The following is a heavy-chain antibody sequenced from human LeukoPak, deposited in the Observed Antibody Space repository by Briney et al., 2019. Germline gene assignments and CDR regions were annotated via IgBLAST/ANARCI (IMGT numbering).Heavy chain of an antibody. CDR2: IYYSGST. D-gene: IGHD5-18*01. CDR1: GFTFSSYA. Sequence: PGGSLRLSCAASGFTFSSYAMSWIRQPPGKGLEWIGYIYYSGSTNYNPSLKSRVTISVDTSKNQFSLKLSSVTAADTAVYYCAREGLPFDYWGQGTLVTVSS. V-gene: IGHV4-59*01. CDR3: AREGLPFDY. J-gene: IGHJ4*02.